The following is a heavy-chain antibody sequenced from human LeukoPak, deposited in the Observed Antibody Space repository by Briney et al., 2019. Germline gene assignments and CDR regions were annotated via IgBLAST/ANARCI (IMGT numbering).Heavy chain of an antibody. CDR3: ARSPTTVTTRPRSNEQSTGNYYYYYMDV. D-gene: IGHD4-17*01. V-gene: IGHV1-18*01. CDR1: GYTFTNYG. Sequence: ASVKVSCKASGYTFTNYGISWVRQAPGQGLEWMGWISAYNGNTNYAQTLQGRVTMTTDTSTSTAYMELRSLRSDDTAVYYCARSPTTVTTRPRSNEQSTGNYYYYYMDVWGKGTTVTVSS. CDR2: ISAYNGNT. J-gene: IGHJ6*03.